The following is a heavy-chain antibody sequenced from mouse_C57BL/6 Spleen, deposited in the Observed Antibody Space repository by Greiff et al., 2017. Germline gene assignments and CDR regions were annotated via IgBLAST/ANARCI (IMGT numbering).Heavy chain of an antibody. V-gene: IGHV1-52*01. CDR1: GYTFTSYW. CDR3: ALSKTVVAPVAY. J-gene: IGHJ3*01. D-gene: IGHD1-1*01. CDR2: IDPSDSET. Sequence: QVKLQQPGAELVRPGSSVKLSCKASGYTFTSYWMPWVRQTPIQGLEWLGNIDPSDSETNYHQKFKDQATLTVDKSSNTPYLQLSSLTSEDSAVYYCALSKTVVAPVAYWGQGTLVTVSA.